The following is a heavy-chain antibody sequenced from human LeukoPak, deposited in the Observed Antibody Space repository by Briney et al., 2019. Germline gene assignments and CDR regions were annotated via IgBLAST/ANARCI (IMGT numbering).Heavy chain of an antibody. D-gene: IGHD6-19*01. CDR3: ARDLIAVAVGGGAFDI. CDR1: GGSISSYY. Sequence: ETLSLTCTVSGGSISSYYWSWVRQAPGKGLEWVSGINWNGGSTGYADSVKGRFTISRVNAKNSLYLQMNSLRAEDTALYYCARDLIAVAVGGGAFDIWGKGTMVTVSS. J-gene: IGHJ3*02. V-gene: IGHV3-20*04. CDR2: INWNGGST.